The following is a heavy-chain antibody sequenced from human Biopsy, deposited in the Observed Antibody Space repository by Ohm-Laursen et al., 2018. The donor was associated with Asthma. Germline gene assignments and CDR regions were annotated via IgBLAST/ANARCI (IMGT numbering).Heavy chain of an antibody. D-gene: IGHD4-17*01. CDR2: IYYSGST. V-gene: IGHV4-31*11. Sequence: TLSRTCAVSGGSINIGDYYWSWIRQHPEKGLEWIGHIYYSGSTYYNPSLKSRVSISLDTSKNQFSLSLTSVTAADTAVYYCARTTYGHDGFDPWGQGTLVTVSS. J-gene: IGHJ5*02. CDR3: ARTTYGHDGFDP. CDR1: GGSINIGDYY.